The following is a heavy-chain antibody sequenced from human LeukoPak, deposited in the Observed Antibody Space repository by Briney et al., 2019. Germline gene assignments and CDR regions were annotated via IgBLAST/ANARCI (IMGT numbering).Heavy chain of an antibody. CDR1: GFTFTSYW. J-gene: IGHJ4*02. Sequence: GGSLRLSCAASGFTFTSYWMGWVRQAPGKGLEWVSAISGSGGSTYYADSVKGRFTISRDNSKNTLYLQMNSLRAEDTAVYYCAKVSDVRYFDYWGQGTLVTVSS. CDR3: AKVSDVRYFDY. CDR2: ISGSGGST. D-gene: IGHD3-3*02. V-gene: IGHV3-23*01.